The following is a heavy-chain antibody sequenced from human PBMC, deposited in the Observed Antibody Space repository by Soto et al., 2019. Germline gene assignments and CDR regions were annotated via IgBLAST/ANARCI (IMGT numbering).Heavy chain of an antibody. D-gene: IGHD3-3*01. CDR1: GFTFSSYA. Sequence: SLRLSCAASGFTFSSYALHWVRQAPGKGLEYVSAISSNGGNTYYANSLKGRFTISRDNSKNTLYLHMGSLRTEDMAVYYCARGGGAYYDFWSGLYYFDYWGQGTLVTVSS. CDR3: ARGGGAYYDFWSGLYYFDY. J-gene: IGHJ4*02. V-gene: IGHV3-64*01. CDR2: ISSNGGNT.